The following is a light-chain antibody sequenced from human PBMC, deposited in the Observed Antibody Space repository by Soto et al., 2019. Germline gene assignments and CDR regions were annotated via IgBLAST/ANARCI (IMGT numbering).Light chain of an antibody. CDR3: HHYSSYPWT. CDR1: QSISSW. V-gene: IGKV1-5*01. J-gene: IGKJ1*01. Sequence: DIHMTQTPSTLSASVGDRVTIACRATQSISSWLAWYQQKPGKAPKLLIYDASNLESGVPSRFSGSGSGTEFTLTISSLQPDDFVTYYCHHYSSYPWTFGQGTKVDIK. CDR2: DAS.